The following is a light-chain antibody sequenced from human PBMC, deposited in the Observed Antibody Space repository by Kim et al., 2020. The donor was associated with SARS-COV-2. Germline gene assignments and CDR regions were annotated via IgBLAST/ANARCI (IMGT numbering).Light chain of an antibody. CDR2: RNN. Sequence: GQRIPISCFGSTSNIGTYYVYLYQQLPRPAPKPLIYRNNQRPSGVPDRFSGSRSDTSASLAISGLRSEDEGDYYCSAWDNRLSAVLFGGGTQLTVL. CDR3: SAWDNRLSAVL. V-gene: IGLV1-47*01. CDR1: TSNIGTYY. J-gene: IGLJ2*01.